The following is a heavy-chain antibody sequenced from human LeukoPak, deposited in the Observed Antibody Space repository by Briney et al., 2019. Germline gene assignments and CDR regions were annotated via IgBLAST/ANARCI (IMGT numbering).Heavy chain of an antibody. V-gene: IGHV4-34*01. CDR2: INHSGST. J-gene: IGHJ3*02. CDR1: GGSFSGYY. D-gene: IGHD3-22*01. CDR3: AREIVVVNGIPQWVAFDI. Sequence: SETLSLTCAVYGGSFSGYYWSWIRQPPGKGLEWIGEINHSGSTNYNPSLKSRVTISVDTSKNQFSLKLSSVTAADTAVYYCAREIVVVNGIPQWVAFDIWGQGTMVTVSS.